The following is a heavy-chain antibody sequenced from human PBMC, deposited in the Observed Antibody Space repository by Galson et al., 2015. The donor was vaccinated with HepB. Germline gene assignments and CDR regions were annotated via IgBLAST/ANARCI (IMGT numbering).Heavy chain of an antibody. CDR2: TYFRSKWRI. CDR1: GDSVTSNSAV. J-gene: IGHJ6*02. CDR3: AYGSDV. V-gene: IGHV6-1*01. Sequence: CAISGDSVTSNSAVWNWIRQSPSRGLEWLGRTYFRSKWRIDYAMSVKSRITISADTSDNQFSLPLRSVTPEDTAVYYCAYGSDVWGPGTTVIVSS.